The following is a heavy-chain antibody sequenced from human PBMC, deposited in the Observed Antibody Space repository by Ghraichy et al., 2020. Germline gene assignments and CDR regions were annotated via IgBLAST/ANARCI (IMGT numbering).Heavy chain of an antibody. D-gene: IGHD2-8*02. Sequence: GVLRLSCGASGFNFDDYTMSWVRQGPGRGLEWVSLISWDGGRTYYADSVKGRFTISRDNSKNSLYLQMNSLRTEDTAFYYCARREDSTGYFDLWGRGTLVTVSS. J-gene: IGHJ2*01. CDR1: GFNFDDYT. V-gene: IGHV3-43*01. CDR3: ARREDSTGYFDL. CDR2: ISWDGGRT.